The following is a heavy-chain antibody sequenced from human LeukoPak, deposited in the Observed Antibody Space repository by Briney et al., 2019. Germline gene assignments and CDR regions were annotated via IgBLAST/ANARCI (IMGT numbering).Heavy chain of an antibody. Sequence: GGSLRLSCAASGITFSSYWMHWVRQAPGKGLVWVSRINSDGSSTSYADSVKGRFTISRDNARNTLYLQMNSLRAEDTAVYYCARTLFLRYDDSIGPWGQGTLVTVSS. CDR3: ARTLFLRYDDSIGP. CDR1: GITFSSYW. V-gene: IGHV3-74*01. CDR2: INSDGSST. J-gene: IGHJ5*02. D-gene: IGHD3-22*01.